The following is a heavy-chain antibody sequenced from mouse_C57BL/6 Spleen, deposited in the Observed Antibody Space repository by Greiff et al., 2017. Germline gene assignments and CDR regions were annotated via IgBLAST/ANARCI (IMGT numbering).Heavy chain of an antibody. CDR3: ACPYYEAY. D-gene: IGHD1-1*01. CDR2: ISSGGSYT. J-gene: IGHJ3*01. Sequence: DVKLVESGGDLVKPGGSLKLSCAASGFTFSSYGMSWVRQTPDKRLEWVATISSGGSYTYYPDSVKGRFTISRDNAKNTLYLQMSSLKSEDTAMYYCACPYYEAYWGQGTLVTVSA. CDR1: GFTFSSYG. V-gene: IGHV5-6*02.